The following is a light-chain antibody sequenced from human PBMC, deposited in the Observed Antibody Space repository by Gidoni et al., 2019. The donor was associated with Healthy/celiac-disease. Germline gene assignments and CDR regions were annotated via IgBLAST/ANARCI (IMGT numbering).Light chain of an antibody. V-gene: IGKV1-5*01. CDR1: QSISSW. J-gene: IGKJ1*01. CDR2: DAS. CDR3: QQYNSYSPWT. Sequence: DIQKTQSPSTLSASVGDRVTITCRASQSISSWLAWYQQKPGKAPKLLIYDASSLESGVPSRFRGSGSGTEFTLTISSLQPDDFATYYCQQYNSYSPWTFGQGTKVEIK.